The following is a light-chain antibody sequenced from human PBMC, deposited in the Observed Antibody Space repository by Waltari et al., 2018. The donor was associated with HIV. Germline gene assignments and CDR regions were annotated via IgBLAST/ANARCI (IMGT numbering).Light chain of an antibody. CDR1: SSNIGSYY. V-gene: IGLV1-47*01. Sequence: QSVLTQPPSASGTPGQRVTISCSGSSSNIGSYYVNWYQQLPGTAPKLLIYRNNQRPSGVPDRFSGSKPGTSASLAINGLRSEDEADYYCAAWTDSLTAVVFGGGTKLSVL. CDR3: AAWTDSLTAVV. J-gene: IGLJ2*01. CDR2: RNN.